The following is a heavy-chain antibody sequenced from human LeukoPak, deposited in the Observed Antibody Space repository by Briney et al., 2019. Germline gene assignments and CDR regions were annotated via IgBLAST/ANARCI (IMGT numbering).Heavy chain of an antibody. V-gene: IGHV3-21*01. D-gene: IGHD2-21*02. CDR2: IYTSSSYI. CDR3: ARVECGGDCYSSFDY. Sequence: GGSLRLSCAASGFTFSSYSMHWGRQAPGKGLEWVSSIYTSSSYIYYADSVKGRFTISRDNAKNSLFLQMNSLRAEDTAVYYCARVECGGDCYSSFDYWGQGTLVTVSS. CDR1: GFTFSSYS. J-gene: IGHJ4*02.